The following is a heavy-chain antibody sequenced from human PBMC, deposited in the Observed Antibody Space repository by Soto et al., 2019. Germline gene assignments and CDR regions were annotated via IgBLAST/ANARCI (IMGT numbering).Heavy chain of an antibody. CDR1: GFTFSSFG. D-gene: IGHD3-22*01. J-gene: IGHJ4*02. CDR3: AKDTYYYDSSGYYVFDY. V-gene: IGHV3-30*18. Sequence: QVQLVESGGDVVQPGRSLRLSCAASGFTFSSFGVHWVRQAPGKGLEWVAGISYDGSNKYYADSVKGRFTISRDNSKNXXYLQMNSLRAEDTAVYYCAKDTYYYDSSGYYVFDYWGQGTLATVSS. CDR2: ISYDGSNK.